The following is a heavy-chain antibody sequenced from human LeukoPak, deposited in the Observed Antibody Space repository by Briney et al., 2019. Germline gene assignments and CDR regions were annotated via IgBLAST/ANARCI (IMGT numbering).Heavy chain of an antibody. J-gene: IGHJ4*02. CDR3: ARVPAVTTDYYFDY. Sequence: PGGSLRLSCAASGLTFSSYSMNWVRQAPGKGLEWVSSISSSSSYIYYADSVKGRFTISRDNAKNSLYLQMNSLGAEDTAVYYCARVPAVTTDYYFDYWGQGTLVTVSS. D-gene: IGHD4-17*01. CDR2: ISSSSSYI. V-gene: IGHV3-21*01. CDR1: GLTFSSYS.